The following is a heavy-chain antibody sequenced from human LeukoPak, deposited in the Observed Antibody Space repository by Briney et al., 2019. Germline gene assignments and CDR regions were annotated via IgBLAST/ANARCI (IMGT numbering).Heavy chain of an antibody. CDR2: ISGGGGDS. Sequence: PGGSLRLSCAASGFTFSNYAMSWVRQAPGKGLEWVSAISGGGGDSYYVDSVKGRFTISRDNSKNTLCLQMNSLRAEDTAVYYCARHLNPASVAAAEIYFYYAMDVWGQGTTVTVSS. V-gene: IGHV3-23*01. D-gene: IGHD6-13*01. J-gene: IGHJ6*02. CDR1: GFTFSNYA. CDR3: ARHLNPASVAAAEIYFYYAMDV.